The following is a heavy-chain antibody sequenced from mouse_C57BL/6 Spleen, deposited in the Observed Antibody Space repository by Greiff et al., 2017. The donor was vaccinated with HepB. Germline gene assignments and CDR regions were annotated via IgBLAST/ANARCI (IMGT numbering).Heavy chain of an antibody. CDR3: ARQGYDYEDWFAY. D-gene: IGHD2-4*01. J-gene: IGHJ3*01. Sequence: QVQLKQSGAELVRPGASVKLSCKASGYTFTDYYINWVKQRPGQGLEWIARIYPGSGNTYYNEKFKGKATLTAEKSSSTAYMQLSSLTSEDSAVYFCARQGYDYEDWFAYWGQGTLVTVSA. V-gene: IGHV1-76*01. CDR2: IYPGSGNT. CDR1: GYTFTDYY.